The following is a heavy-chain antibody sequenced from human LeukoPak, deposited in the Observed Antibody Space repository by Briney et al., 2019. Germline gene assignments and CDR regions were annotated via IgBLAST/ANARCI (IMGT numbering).Heavy chain of an antibody. V-gene: IGHV3-7*01. CDR2: IKQDGSEK. Sequence: GGSLRLSCAASGFTFSSYWMSWVRQAPGKGLEWVANIKQDGSEKYYVDSVKGRFTISRDNAKNSLYLQMNSLRAEDTAVYYCARVRYSSSWYWRSRGGVGAFDIWGQGTMVTVSS. CDR1: GFTFSSYW. D-gene: IGHD6-13*01. J-gene: IGHJ3*02. CDR3: ARVRYSSSWYWRSRGGVGAFDI.